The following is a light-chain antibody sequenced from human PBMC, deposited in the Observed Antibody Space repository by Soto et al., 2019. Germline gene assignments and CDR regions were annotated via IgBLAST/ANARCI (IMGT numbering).Light chain of an antibody. CDR2: GNT. J-gene: IGLJ3*02. CDR3: QSWDSSLSGVV. CDR1: SSNIGTGYD. Sequence: QSVLTQPPSVSGAPGQRVTISYTGSSSNIGTGYDVHWYQQLPGTAPKLLIYGNTNRPSGVPDRFSGSKSGTSASLAITGLQAEDEADYYCQSWDSSLSGVVLGGGTKVTVL. V-gene: IGLV1-40*01.